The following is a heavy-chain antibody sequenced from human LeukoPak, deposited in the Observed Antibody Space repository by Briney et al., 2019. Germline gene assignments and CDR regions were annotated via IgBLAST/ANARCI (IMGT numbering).Heavy chain of an antibody. V-gene: IGHV4-34*01. CDR1: GGSFSGYY. J-gene: IGHJ3*02. D-gene: IGHD2-2*01. CDR3: ARGRIRYCSSTSCYRSTPDAFDI. Sequence: SETLSLTCAVYGGSFSGYYWSWIRQPPGKGLEWIGEINHSGSTNYSPSLKSRVTISVDTSKNQFSLKLSSVTAADTAVYYCARGRIRYCSSTSCYRSTPDAFDIWGQGTMVTVSS. CDR2: INHSGST.